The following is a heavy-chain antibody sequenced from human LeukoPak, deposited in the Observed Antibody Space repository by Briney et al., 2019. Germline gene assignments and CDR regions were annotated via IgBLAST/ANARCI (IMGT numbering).Heavy chain of an antibody. CDR2: IGGGSSYI. Sequence: PGGSLRLSCAASGFTFSSYRMNWVRQAPGKGLEWVSSIGGGSSYIYYADSVKGRFTISRDNAKNSLYLQMNSLRAEDTAVYYCARDSENDYWGQGTLVTVSS. V-gene: IGHV3-21*01. CDR3: ARDSENDY. CDR1: GFTFSSYR. J-gene: IGHJ4*02.